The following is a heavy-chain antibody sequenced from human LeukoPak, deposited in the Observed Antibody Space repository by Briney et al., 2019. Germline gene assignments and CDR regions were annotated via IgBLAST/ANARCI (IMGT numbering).Heavy chain of an antibody. Sequence: PSETLSLTCAVSGGYVSSGSDYWTWIRLPPGKGLEWIGYIYYSGNTDYNPSLKSRVTISVDMSKNQFSLKLTSVTAADTAMYYCARGKGTAAVYYYYGMDVWGQGTTVTVSS. CDR3: ARGKGTAAVYYYYGMDV. J-gene: IGHJ6*02. V-gene: IGHV4-61*01. D-gene: IGHD6-13*01. CDR1: GGYVSSGSDY. CDR2: IYYSGNT.